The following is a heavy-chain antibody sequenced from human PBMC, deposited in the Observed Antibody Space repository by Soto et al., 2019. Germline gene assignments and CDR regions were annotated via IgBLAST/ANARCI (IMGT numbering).Heavy chain of an antibody. J-gene: IGHJ4*02. CDR2: IRSKVPYAT. CDR3: IRHLEYSTICYVDY. V-gene: IGHV3-73*02. Sequence: EVQLVESGGGLVQPGGSLKLSCAASGFTFSAATLHWDRQAPGKGLEWIGRIRSKVPYATVDAASVQGRFTISRDDSKNTAYLLMSSLKVEDSAVSYCIRHLEYSTICYVDYWAQGTLVTVSS. D-gene: IGHD2-2*01. CDR1: GFTFSAAT.